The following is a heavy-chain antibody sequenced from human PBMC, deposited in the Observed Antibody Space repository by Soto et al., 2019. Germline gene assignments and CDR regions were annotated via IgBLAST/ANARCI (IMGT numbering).Heavy chain of an antibody. Sequence: QVQLVQSGAEVKKPGASVKVSCKASGYTFTGYYMHWVRQAPGQGLEWMGWINPNSGGTNYAQKFQGWVTMTRDTSISTAYMELSRPRSDDTAVYYCARDKGSSWYGDFDYWGQGTLVTVSS. J-gene: IGHJ4*02. CDR1: GYTFTGYY. CDR3: ARDKGSSWYGDFDY. V-gene: IGHV1-2*04. D-gene: IGHD6-13*01. CDR2: INPNSGGT.